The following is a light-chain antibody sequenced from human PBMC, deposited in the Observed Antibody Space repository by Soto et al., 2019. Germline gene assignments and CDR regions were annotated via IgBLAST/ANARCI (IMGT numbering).Light chain of an antibody. CDR3: QQYGSSQLT. Sequence: EIVLTQSPGTLSLSPGERATLSCRASQSVSSSYLAWYQQKPGQAPRLLIYGASSRATGIPDRFSDSGSGTDFTLPISRLEPEDFAVYYCQQYGSSQLTFGGGTKVEIK. J-gene: IGKJ4*01. V-gene: IGKV3-20*01. CDR2: GAS. CDR1: QSVSSSY.